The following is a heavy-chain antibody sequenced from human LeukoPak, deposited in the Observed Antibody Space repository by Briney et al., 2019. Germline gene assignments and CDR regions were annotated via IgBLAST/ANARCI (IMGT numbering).Heavy chain of an antibody. CDR2: IYYSGST. V-gene: IGHV4-61*01. D-gene: IGHD6-13*01. J-gene: IGHJ3*02. CDR1: GGSISSSSYY. Sequence: SETLSLTCTVSGGSISSSSYYWSWIRQPPGKGLEWIGYIYYSGSTNYNPSLKSRVTISVDTSKNQFSLKLSSVTAADTAVYYCAREGTAGTAFDIWGQGTMVTVSS. CDR3: AREGTAGTAFDI.